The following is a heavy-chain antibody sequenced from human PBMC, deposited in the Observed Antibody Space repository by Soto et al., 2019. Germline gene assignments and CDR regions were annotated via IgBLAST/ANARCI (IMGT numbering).Heavy chain of an antibody. Sequence: VQLVQSGGGVVQPGRSLRLSCVASGFTFSADGMHWVRQAPGKGLEWVSAISSDGNKKDYGDSVKGRFTISRDNYKNTLYLQMKSLRAEDTALYYCAKDCGLEDGSGDFWDYVNYGVQGTPDPVSS. CDR2: ISSDGNKK. D-gene: IGHD3-22*01. CDR3: AKDCGLEDGSGDFWDYVNY. CDR1: GFTFSADG. J-gene: IGHJ4*02. V-gene: IGHV3-30*18.